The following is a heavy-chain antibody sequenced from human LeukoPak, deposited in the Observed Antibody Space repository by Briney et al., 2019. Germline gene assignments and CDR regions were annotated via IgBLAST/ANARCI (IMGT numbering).Heavy chain of an antibody. J-gene: IGHJ6*02. CDR2: IRYDGSNK. CDR3: AKDRSFFSYGGNYPYGMDV. Sequence: PGRSLRLSCAASGFTFSSYGMHWVRPAPGKGLEWVAFIRYDGSNKYYADSVKGRFTISRDNSKNTLYLQMNSLRADDTAIYYCAKDRSFFSYGGNYPYGMDVWGQGTTVTVSS. D-gene: IGHD4-23*01. V-gene: IGHV3-30*02. CDR1: GFTFSSYG.